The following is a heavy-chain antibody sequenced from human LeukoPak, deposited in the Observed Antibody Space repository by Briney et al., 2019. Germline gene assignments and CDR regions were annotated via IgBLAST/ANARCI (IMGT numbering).Heavy chain of an antibody. CDR1: GLTFSSHW. D-gene: IGHD3-3*01. J-gene: IGHJ5*02. CDR2: ITNDGSST. V-gene: IGHV3-74*01. Sequence: PGGSLRLSCAASGLTFSSHWMHWVRQAPGKGLVWVSHITNDGSSTTYADSVKGRFTISRDNAKNMLYLQVNSLRAEDTAVYYCAKDLGSYYDFWSGPSWFDPWGQGTLVTVSS. CDR3: AKDLGSYYDFWSGPSWFDP.